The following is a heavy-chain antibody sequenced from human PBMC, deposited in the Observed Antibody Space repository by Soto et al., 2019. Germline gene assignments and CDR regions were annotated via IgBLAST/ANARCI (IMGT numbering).Heavy chain of an antibody. CDR1: GGSISSSSYY. V-gene: IGHV4-39*01. CDR2: IYYSGYT. D-gene: IGHD2-15*01. CDR3: ARHTGPLYVVYYYDIDV. Sequence: QLQLQESGPGLVKPSETLSLTCTVSGGSISSSSYYWGWIRQPPGKGLEWIGSIYYSGYTYYNPSLQRRVTTPVDASKHQCSLKLSSVTAADPAVYYCARHTGPLYVVYYYDIDVWGQGTTFNVSS. J-gene: IGHJ6*02.